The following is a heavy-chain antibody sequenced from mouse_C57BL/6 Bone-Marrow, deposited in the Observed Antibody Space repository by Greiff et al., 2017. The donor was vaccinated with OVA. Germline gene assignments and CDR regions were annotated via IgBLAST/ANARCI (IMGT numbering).Heavy chain of an antibody. CDR3: ARRDYGSSYDYYYAMDY. V-gene: IGHV2-2*01. CDR1: GFSLTSYG. J-gene: IGHJ4*01. Sequence: VQLQQSGPGLVQPSQSLSITCTVSGFSLTSYGVHWVRQSPGKGLEWLGVIWSGGSTDYNAAFISRLGISKDNSKSQVFFKMNSLQADDTTIYYCARRDYGSSYDYYYAMDYWGQGTSVTVSS. CDR2: IWSGGST. D-gene: IGHD1-1*01.